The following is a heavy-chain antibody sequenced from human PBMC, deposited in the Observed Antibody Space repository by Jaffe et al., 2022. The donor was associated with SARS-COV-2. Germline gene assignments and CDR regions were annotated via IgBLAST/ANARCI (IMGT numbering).Heavy chain of an antibody. CDR2: INVGDGNA. Sequence: QVQLVQSGAEVKKPGASVKVSCKASGYSFTSYTIHWVRQAPGQRPEWMGWINVGDGNAKYLQKFQDRVTITRDTSASTAYMELSSLTSEDTAVYYCARNSFGVVTYFDCWGQGTLVTVSS. D-gene: IGHD3-3*01. V-gene: IGHV1-3*01. CDR1: GYSFTSYT. J-gene: IGHJ4*02. CDR3: ARNSFGVVTYFDC.